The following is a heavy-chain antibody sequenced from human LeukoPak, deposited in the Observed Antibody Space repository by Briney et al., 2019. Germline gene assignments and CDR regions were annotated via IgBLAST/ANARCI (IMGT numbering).Heavy chain of an antibody. CDR2: INHGGST. CDR1: GGSLRAYS. CDR3: ARSNYDAFDI. V-gene: IGHV4-34*01. Sequence: SETLSLTCAVYGGSLRAYSWSWIRQPPGKGLEWFGEINHGGSTNYNPSLESRVTISVDTSKNQFSLRLRSVTAADTAVYYCARSNYDAFDIWAKGQWSPSLQ. J-gene: IGHJ3*02. D-gene: IGHD4-11*01.